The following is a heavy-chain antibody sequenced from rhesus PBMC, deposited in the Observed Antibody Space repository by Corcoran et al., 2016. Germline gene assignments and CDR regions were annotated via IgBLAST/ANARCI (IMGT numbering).Heavy chain of an antibody. J-gene: IGHJ4*01. CDR2: ISGSSGST. CDR3: ARVGYWGGYYCDY. D-gene: IGHD3-34*01. V-gene: IGHV4-65*01. Sequence: QVQLQESGPGLVKPSETLSLTCAVSGGSVSSSNWWSWIRQPPGKGLEWIGYISGSSGSTYYNPSLKSRVTISTDTSKNQFSLKLSSVTAADAAVYYCARVGYWGGYYCDYWGQGVLVTVSS. CDR1: GGSVSSSNW.